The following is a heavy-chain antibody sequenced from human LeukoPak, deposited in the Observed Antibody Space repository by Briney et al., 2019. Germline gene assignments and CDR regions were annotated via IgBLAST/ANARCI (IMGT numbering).Heavy chain of an antibody. D-gene: IGHD6-19*01. V-gene: IGHV4-59*01. Sequence: SETLSLTCTVSGGSISSYYWSWIRQPPGKGLEWIGNIYYSGSTNYNPSLKSRVTISVDTSKNQFSLKLSSVTAADTAVYYCARGIPRTAVAGTFDPWGQGTLVTVSS. CDR2: IYYSGST. CDR3: ARGIPRTAVAGTFDP. CDR1: GGSISSYY. J-gene: IGHJ5*02.